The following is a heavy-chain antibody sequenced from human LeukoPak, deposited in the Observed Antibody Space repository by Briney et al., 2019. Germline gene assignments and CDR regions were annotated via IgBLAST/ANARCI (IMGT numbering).Heavy chain of an antibody. CDR2: MNPNSGNT. V-gene: IGHV1-8*03. CDR1: GYTFTSYD. Sequence: ASVKVSCXASGYTFTSYDINWVRQATGQGLEWMGWMNPNSGNTGYAQKFQGRVTITRNTSISTAYMELSSLRSEDTAVYYCARRGCSSTSCYNNWFDPWGQGTLVTVSS. J-gene: IGHJ5*02. CDR3: ARRGCSSTSCYNNWFDP. D-gene: IGHD2-2*02.